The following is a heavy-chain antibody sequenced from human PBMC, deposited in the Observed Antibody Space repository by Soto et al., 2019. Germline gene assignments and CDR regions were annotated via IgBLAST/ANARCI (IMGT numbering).Heavy chain of an antibody. D-gene: IGHD6-13*01. CDR1: GYSFTSYW. CDR2: IYPGDSDT. V-gene: IGHV5-51*01. Sequence: GASLKISCKGSGYSFTSYWIGWVRQMPGKGLEWMGIIYPGDSDTRYSPSFQGQVTISADKSIRTAYLQWSSLKASDTAMYYCARQEAAAAGIRAFDIWGQGTMVTVS. CDR3: ARQEAAAAGIRAFDI. J-gene: IGHJ3*02.